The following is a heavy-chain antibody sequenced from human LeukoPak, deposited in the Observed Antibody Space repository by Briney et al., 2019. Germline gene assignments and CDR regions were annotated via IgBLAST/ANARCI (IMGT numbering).Heavy chain of an antibody. V-gene: IGHV4-34*01. CDR2: INHSGST. CDR3: AGLVRQARLYCTNGVCYRGGAFDI. D-gene: IGHD2-8*01. J-gene: IGHJ3*02. CDR1: GGSFSGYY. Sequence: SETLSLTCAVYGGSFSGYYWGWIRQPPGKGLEWIGEINHSGSTNYNPSLKSRVTISVDTSKNQFSLKLSSVTAADTAVYYCAGLVRQARLYCTNGVCYRGGAFDIWGQGTMVTVSS.